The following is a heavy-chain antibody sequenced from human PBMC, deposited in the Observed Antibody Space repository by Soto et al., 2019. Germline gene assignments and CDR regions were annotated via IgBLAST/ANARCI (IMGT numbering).Heavy chain of an antibody. CDR3: ARDNSSSWYVKPNCFDP. D-gene: IGHD6-13*01. V-gene: IGHV3-33*01. Sequence: QVQLVESGGGVVQPGRSLRLSCAASGFTFSSYGMHWVRQAPGKGLEWVAVIWYDGSNKYYADSVNGRFTISRDNAKNTLYLQLNSPRAEATAVYYCARDNSSSWYVKPNCFDPWGQGTLVTVSS. J-gene: IGHJ5*02. CDR2: IWYDGSNK. CDR1: GFTFSSYG.